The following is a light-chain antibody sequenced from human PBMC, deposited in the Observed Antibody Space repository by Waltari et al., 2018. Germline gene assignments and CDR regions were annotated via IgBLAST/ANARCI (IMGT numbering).Light chain of an antibody. Sequence: IQMTQSPSTLSASVGDRVTMTCRASPSVSRWLAWYQQKPGKAPKLLIYKTSTLESGVPSRFSGSGSGTEFSLTISSLQPDDFATYYCQHYSTYSWTFGQGTKLESK. CDR2: KTS. CDR3: QHYSTYSWT. J-gene: IGKJ1*01. V-gene: IGKV1-5*03. CDR1: PSVSRW.